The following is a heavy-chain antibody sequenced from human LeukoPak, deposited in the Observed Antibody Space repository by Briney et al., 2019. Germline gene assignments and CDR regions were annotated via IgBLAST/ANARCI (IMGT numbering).Heavy chain of an antibody. J-gene: IGHJ4*02. D-gene: IGHD6-6*01. CDR3: ASRSARRAYFDY. CDR1: GFTVSNNY. V-gene: IGHV3-7*01. CDR2: IKQDGSEK. Sequence: GGSLRLSCAASGFTVSNNYLHWVRQAPGKGLEWVANIKQDGSEKYYVDSVKGRFTISRDNAKNSLYPQMNSLRAEDTAVYYCASRSARRAYFDYWGQGTLVTVSS.